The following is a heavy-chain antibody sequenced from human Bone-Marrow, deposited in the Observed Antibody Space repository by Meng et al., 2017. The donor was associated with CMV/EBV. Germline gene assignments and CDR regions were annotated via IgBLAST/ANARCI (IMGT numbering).Heavy chain of an antibody. Sequence: LALTCAVNGGSFNDYYWGWIRRPPGKGLKWIGKINHSGSTNYNPTLKSRVALLVHTSRNQFSLRLTSVTAADTAIYYCARGGSWFDPWGQGTLVTVSS. J-gene: IGHJ5*02. CDR1: GGSFNDYY. CDR2: INHSGST. CDR3: ARGGSWFDP. V-gene: IGHV4-34*01.